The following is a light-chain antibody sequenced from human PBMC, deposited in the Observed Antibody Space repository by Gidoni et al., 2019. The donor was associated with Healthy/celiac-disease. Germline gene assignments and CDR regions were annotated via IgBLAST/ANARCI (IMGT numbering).Light chain of an antibody. J-gene: IGLJ2*01. CDR3: AAWDDSLNGFVV. CDR2: ADN. V-gene: IGLV1-44*01. Sequence: QSVVTQPPSVSGTPGQRVTISCSGSSSNIGDNTVNWYQHLPGIAPKLLIYADNQRPSGVPDRVSGSKSGTSASLAISGLQSEDEADYYCAAWDDSLNGFVVFGGGTKLTVL. CDR1: SSNIGDNT.